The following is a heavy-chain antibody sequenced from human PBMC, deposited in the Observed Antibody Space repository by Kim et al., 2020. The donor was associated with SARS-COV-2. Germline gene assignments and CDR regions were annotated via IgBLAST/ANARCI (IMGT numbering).Heavy chain of an antibody. D-gene: IGHD2-21*01. CDR1: GFSVINTY. J-gene: IGHJ4*02. CDR2: LYSGGLT. CDR3: AQSKGTYLDF. V-gene: IGHV3-53*01. Sequence: GGSLRLSCVGSGFSVINTYMSWVRQAPGKGLEWVSVLYSGGLTYYADSVKGRFTISRDTARNTLYLLMSSLRGDDTAVYYCAQSKGTYLDFWGQGTLVTVSS.